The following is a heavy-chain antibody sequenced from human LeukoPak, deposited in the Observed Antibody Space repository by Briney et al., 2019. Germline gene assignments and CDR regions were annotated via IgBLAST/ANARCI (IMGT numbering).Heavy chain of an antibody. Sequence: GGSLRLSCAASGFTFSNAWMSWVRQAPGKGLAWVGRIKSKTDGGTTDYAAPVKGRFTISRDDSKNTLYLQMNSLKTEDTAVYYCTEIVVVTNDAFDIWGQGTMVTVSS. J-gene: IGHJ3*02. CDR2: IKSKTDGGTT. CDR3: TEIVVVTNDAFDI. V-gene: IGHV3-15*01. D-gene: IGHD3-22*01. CDR1: GFTFSNAW.